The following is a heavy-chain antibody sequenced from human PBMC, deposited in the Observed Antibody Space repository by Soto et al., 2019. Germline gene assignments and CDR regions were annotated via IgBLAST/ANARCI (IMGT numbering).Heavy chain of an antibody. Sequence: QVQLVQSGAEVKKPGASVKVSCKASGYTFTSYDINWVRQATGQGLEWMGWMNPNSANTGYAQKFQGRVTLTRNTSLSTAHLELSSRSSEDTAVYYCAREGVRGMALWCQGTRVTVSS. J-gene: IGHJ6*02. CDR3: AREGVRGMAL. CDR2: MNPNSANT. CDR1: GYTFTSYD. V-gene: IGHV1-8*01.